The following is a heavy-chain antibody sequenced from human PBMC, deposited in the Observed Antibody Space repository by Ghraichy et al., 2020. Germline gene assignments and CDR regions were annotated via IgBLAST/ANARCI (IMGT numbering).Heavy chain of an antibody. CDR1: GGTFSSYA. CDR3: ATGPRGYDFWSGYSGKDFDY. J-gene: IGHJ4*02. V-gene: IGHV1-69*13. CDR2: IIPIFGTA. D-gene: IGHD3-3*01. Sequence: SVKVSCKASGGTFSSYAISWVRQAPGQGLEWMGGIIPIFGTANYAQKFQGRVTITADESTSTAYMELSSLRSEDTAVYYCATGPRGYDFWSGYSGKDFDYWGQGTLVTVSS.